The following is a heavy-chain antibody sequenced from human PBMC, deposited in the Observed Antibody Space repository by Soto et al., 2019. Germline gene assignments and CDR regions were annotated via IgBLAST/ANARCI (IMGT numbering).Heavy chain of an antibody. CDR1: GYTFTSYG. Sequence: ASVKVSCKASGYTFTSYGISWVRQAPGQGLEWMGIINPSGGSTSYAQKFQGRVTMTRDTSTSTVYMELSSLRSEDTAVYYCATLLLWFGEYRKPPFDYWGQGTLVTVSS. CDR2: INPSGGST. V-gene: IGHV1-46*01. J-gene: IGHJ4*02. CDR3: ATLLLWFGEYRKPPFDY. D-gene: IGHD3-10*01.